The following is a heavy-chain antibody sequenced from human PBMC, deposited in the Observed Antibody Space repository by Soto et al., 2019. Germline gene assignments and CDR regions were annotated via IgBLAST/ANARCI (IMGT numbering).Heavy chain of an antibody. CDR1: GGTFSSYA. D-gene: IGHD5-12*01. J-gene: IGHJ6*02. CDR2: IIPIFGTA. V-gene: IGHV1-69*01. Sequence: QVQLVQSGAEVKKPGSSVKVSCKASGGTFSSYAISWVRQAPGQGLEWMGGIIPIFGTANYAQKFQGRVTITADESTSTAYMELSSLRSEDTAVYYCARGSSWDDIVATKNYYYYCGMDVWGQGTTVTVSS. CDR3: ARGSSWDDIVATKNYYYYCGMDV.